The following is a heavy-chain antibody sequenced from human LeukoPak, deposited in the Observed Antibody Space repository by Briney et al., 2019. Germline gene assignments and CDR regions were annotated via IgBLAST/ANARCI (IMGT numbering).Heavy chain of an antibody. CDR2: INPHSGGT. J-gene: IGHJ5*02. Sequence: ASVKVSCKAYGYTFSDYYMHWVRQAPGQGLEWMGWINPHSGGTNYAQKFQGRVTMTRDTSISTASMALSRLRSDDTAVYYCARTYYYGSGSYYENWFDPWGQGTLVTVSS. V-gene: IGHV1-2*02. CDR1: GYTFSDYY. CDR3: ARTYYYGSGSYYENWFDP. D-gene: IGHD3-10*01.